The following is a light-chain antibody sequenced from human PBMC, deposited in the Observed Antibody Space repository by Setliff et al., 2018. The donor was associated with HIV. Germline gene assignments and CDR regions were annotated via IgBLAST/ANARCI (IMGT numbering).Light chain of an antibody. CDR2: DVS. J-gene: IGLJ1*01. V-gene: IGLV2-14*03. Sequence: QSVLTQPASVSGSPGQSITISCSGTSSDVGGYNYVSWHQQHPGKAPKLMIYDVSNRPSGVSNRFSGSKSGNTASLTISGLQAEDEADYYCTSYSSNTTLGIFGTGTKVTVL. CDR1: SSDVGGYNY. CDR3: TSYSSNTTLGI.